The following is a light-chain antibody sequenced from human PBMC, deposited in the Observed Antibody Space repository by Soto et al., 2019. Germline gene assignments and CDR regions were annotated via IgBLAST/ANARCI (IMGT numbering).Light chain of an antibody. CDR2: RSN. CDR1: RSNIGSKY. V-gene: IGLV1-47*01. J-gene: IGLJ3*02. CDR3: ASWDASVSGWV. Sequence: QSVLSQPPSASGTPGQRVTISCSGSRSNIGSKYVYWYQQLPGTAPKLLIYRSNERPSGVPDRFSGSKSGTSASLAIGDLRSEDEADYYCASWDASVSGWVFGGGTKLTVL.